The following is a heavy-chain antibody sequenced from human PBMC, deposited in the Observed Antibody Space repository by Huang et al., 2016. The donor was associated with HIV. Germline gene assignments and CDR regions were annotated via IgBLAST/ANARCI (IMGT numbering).Heavy chain of an antibody. Sequence: QVQLVESGGGVVQPGRSLRLSCTASGFRFTIYGMHWVRQAPGKGLEWVSVVSLDGSNKYSADSVKGRFTISRDNSKNTLYLQMNSLTVEETAVYYCAKDKYLMSTILAYYFDCWGQGTLVTVSS. CDR3: AKDKYLMSTILAYYFDC. D-gene: IGHD3-3*01. CDR1: GFRFTIYG. CDR2: VSLDGSNK. J-gene: IGHJ4*02. V-gene: IGHV3-30*18.